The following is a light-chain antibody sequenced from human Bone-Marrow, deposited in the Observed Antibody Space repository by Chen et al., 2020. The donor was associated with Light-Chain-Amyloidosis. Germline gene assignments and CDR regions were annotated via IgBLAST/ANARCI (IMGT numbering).Light chain of an antibody. CDR3: QQYGTSPLA. Sequence: EIVLTQSPGTLSLSPGEGANLSCRASQTISSNYLTWYQQKFGQAPRLLIYGSSSRATGIPDRFTGSGSGTDFTLTIRRLEPDDFAMYYCQQYGTSPLAFRGGTKVEIK. CDR1: QTISSNY. J-gene: IGKJ4*01. CDR2: GSS. V-gene: IGKV3-20*01.